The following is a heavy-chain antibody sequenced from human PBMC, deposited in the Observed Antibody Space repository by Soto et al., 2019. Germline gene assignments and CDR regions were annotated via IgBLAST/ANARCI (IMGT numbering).Heavy chain of an antibody. CDR2: IIPIFGTA. D-gene: IGHD4-17*01. CDR3: ASPPTTRNYYYYGMDV. Sequence: QVQLVQSGAEVKKPGSSVKVSCKASGGTFSSYAISWVRQAPGQGLEWMGGIIPIFGTANYAQTFQGRVTITADESTSSVYMELSRLRAEDTAWYYCASPPTTRNYYYYGMDVWGQGTTVTVSS. J-gene: IGHJ6*02. CDR1: GGTFSSYA. V-gene: IGHV1-69*12.